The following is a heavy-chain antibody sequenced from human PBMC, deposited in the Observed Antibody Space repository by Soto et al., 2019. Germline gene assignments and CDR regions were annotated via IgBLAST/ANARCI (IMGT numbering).Heavy chain of an antibody. J-gene: IGHJ5*02. CDR1: GFTFSSYA. CDR3: ARGRIPSAIFDWFDP. Sequence: PGGSLRLSCAASGFTFSSYAMHWVRQAPGKGLEWVAVTSYDGSNKYYADSVKGRFTISRDNSKNTMYLQMNSLRGEDTGVYYCARGRIPSAIFDWFDPWGQGTLVTVSS. CDR2: TSYDGSNK. V-gene: IGHV3-30-3*01. D-gene: IGHD2-2*01.